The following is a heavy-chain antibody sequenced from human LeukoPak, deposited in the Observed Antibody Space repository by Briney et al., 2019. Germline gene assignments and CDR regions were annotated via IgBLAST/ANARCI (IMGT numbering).Heavy chain of an antibody. V-gene: IGHV4-30-4*01. CDR1: GGSISSGDYY. D-gene: IGHD2-2*01. J-gene: IGHJ4*02. CDR3: ARYCSSTSCYPQYYFDY. CDR2: IYYSGST. Sequence: KASETLSLTCTVSGGSISSGDYYWSWIRQPPGKGLEWIGYIYYSGSTYYNPSLKSRVTISVDTSKNQFSLKLNSVTAADTAVYYCARYCSSTSCYPQYYFDYWGQGTLVTVSS.